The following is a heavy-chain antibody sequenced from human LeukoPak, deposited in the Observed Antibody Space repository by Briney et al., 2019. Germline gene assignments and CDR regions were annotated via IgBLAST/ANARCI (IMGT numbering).Heavy chain of an antibody. D-gene: IGHD4-17*01. J-gene: IGHJ4*02. V-gene: IGHV3-21*01. Sequence: SGGSLRLSCAASGFTFSSYSMNWVRQAPGKGLEWVSSISSSSSYIYYADSVKGRFTISRDNAKNSLYLQMNSLRAEDTAVYHCARDHPTTTVTPYAWGQGTLVTVSS. CDR1: GFTFSSYS. CDR3: ARDHPTTTVTPYA. CDR2: ISSSSSYI.